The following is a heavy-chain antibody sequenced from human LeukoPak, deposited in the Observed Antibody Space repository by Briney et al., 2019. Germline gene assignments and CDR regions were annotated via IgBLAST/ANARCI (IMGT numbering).Heavy chain of an antibody. Sequence: SVKVSCKASGGTFSSYAISWVRQAPGQGLEWMGGIIPIFGTANYAQKFQGRVTITTDESTSTAYMELSSLRSEDTAVYYCARTGYCSGGSCPDYWGQGPLVTVSS. V-gene: IGHV1-69*05. CDR1: GGTFSSYA. CDR3: ARTGYCSGGSCPDY. D-gene: IGHD2-15*01. CDR2: IIPIFGTA. J-gene: IGHJ4*02.